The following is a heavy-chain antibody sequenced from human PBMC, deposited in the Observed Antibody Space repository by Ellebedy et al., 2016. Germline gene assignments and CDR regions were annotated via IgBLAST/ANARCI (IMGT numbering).Heavy chain of an antibody. V-gene: IGHV1-69*13. D-gene: IGHD2-15*01. Sequence: SVKVSXXAAGGSISTYAINWVRQAPGQGLEWMGGIMPLFNTLNDGSKFQGRILLTVDDSTGTAHMELSGLRSEDTAVYYCARVLSPHAYGGRLGDWGQGTLVTVSS. CDR1: GGSISTYA. CDR2: IMPLFNTL. CDR3: ARVLSPHAYGGRLGD. J-gene: IGHJ4*02.